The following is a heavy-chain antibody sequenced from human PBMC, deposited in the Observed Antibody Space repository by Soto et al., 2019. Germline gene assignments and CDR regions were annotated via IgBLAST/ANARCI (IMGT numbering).Heavy chain of an antibody. V-gene: IGHV1-3*01. J-gene: IGHJ3*02. CDR2: INAGNGNT. D-gene: IGHD2-15*01. CDR3: ARLREGYCSGGSCYSYAFDI. CDR1: GYTFTSYA. Sequence: ASVKVSCKASGYTFTSYAMHWVRQAPGQRLEWMGWINAGNGNTKYSQKFQGRVTITRDTSASTAYMELSSLRSEDTAVYYFARLREGYCSGGSCYSYAFDIWGQGTMVTVSS.